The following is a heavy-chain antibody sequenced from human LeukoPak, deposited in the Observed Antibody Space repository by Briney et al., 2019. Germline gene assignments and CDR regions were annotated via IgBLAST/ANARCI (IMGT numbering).Heavy chain of an antibody. J-gene: IGHJ3*02. V-gene: IGHV3-7*03. Sequence: PGGSLRLSCAAAGFTFSNYWRSWVRQAPGKGLEWVANMKQDGSEKYYVDSVKGRFTISRDNAKNSLYLQMNSLRAEDTAVYYCASKSDILTGCYMDAFHIWGRGTMVTVSS. CDR3: ASKSDILTGCYMDAFHI. CDR1: GFTFSNYW. D-gene: IGHD3-9*01. CDR2: MKQDGSEK.